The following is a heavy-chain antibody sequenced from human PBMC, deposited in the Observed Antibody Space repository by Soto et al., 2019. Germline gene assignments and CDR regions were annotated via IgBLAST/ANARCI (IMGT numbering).Heavy chain of an antibody. D-gene: IGHD2-2*01. CDR2: ISCDGSSN. Sequence: PSGSLCLSCTASGLPFSSYSMRWLRRAPGKGLEWVGIISCDGSSNYYEDWLKGQIVIPKDHSKESLYLQMDPLRPDETAIYYCERDTETSLTPYQGLYYHWMDVWGQGTTVTVSS. CDR1: GLPFSSYS. CDR3: ERDTETSLTPYQGLYYHWMDV. J-gene: IGHJ6*02. V-gene: IGHV3-30*09.